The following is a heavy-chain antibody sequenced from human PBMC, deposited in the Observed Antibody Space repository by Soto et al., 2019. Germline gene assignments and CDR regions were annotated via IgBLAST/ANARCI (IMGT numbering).Heavy chain of an antibody. CDR2: IIPIFGTA. D-gene: IGHD2-21*02. CDR3: ARGRPQLDNTVVVTAIEEFDY. Sequence: SVKVSCKASGGTFSSYAISWVRQAPGQGLEWMGGIIPIFGTANYAQKFQGRVTITADESTSTAYMELSSLRSEDTAVYYCARGRPQLDNTVVVTAIEEFDYWGQGTLVTVSS. CDR1: GGTFSSYA. J-gene: IGHJ4*02. V-gene: IGHV1-69*13.